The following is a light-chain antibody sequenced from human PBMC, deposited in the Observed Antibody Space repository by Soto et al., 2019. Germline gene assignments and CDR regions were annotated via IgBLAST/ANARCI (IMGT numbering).Light chain of an antibody. V-gene: IGKV3D-20*02. CDR1: QSVSSSY. CDR2: GAS. Sequence: EIVMTQSPATLSVSPGERATLSCRASQSVSSSYLAWYQQKPGQAPRLLIYGASSRATGIPDRFSGSGSETDFTPTISSLQPEDFATYSCQQSYNTTWTFGQGTKVDIK. CDR3: QQSYNTTWT. J-gene: IGKJ1*01.